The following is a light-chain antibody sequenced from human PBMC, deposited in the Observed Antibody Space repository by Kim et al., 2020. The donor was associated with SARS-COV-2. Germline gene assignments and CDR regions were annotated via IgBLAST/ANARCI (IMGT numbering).Light chain of an antibody. CDR1: QSLVTSDGNTY. CDR3: MQGTHWPRYT. V-gene: IGKV2-30*01. Sequence: PASISCRSSQSLVTSDGNTYLTWFHQRPGQSPRPLIYRVSNRDSGVPDRFSGSGSGTDFTLKIRRVEAEDVGVYYCMQGTHWPRYTFGQGTKLEI. CDR2: RVS. J-gene: IGKJ2*01.